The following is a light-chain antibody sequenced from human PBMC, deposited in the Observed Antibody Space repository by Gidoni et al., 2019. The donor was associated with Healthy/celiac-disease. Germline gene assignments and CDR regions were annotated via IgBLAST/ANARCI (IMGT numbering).Light chain of an antibody. Sequence: QSVLTQPPPPSVTPGQTVTIPCSGSSPNIGSNYANWYQQLPGTGPKLLLYSDNRRPSGVPDRLSSAKSGTSAARAISGLRSEDEADYCCAARDDSLSGHVVFGGGTKLTVL. CDR3: AARDDSLSGHVV. J-gene: IGLJ2*01. CDR2: SDN. CDR1: SPNIGSNY. V-gene: IGLV1-47*02.